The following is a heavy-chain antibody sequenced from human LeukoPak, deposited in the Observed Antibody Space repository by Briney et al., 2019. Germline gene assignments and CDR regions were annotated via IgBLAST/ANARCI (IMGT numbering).Heavy chain of an antibody. J-gene: IGHJ4*02. D-gene: IGHD6-19*01. CDR3: ARRVAVAGRNHFDD. Sequence: SQTLSLTCTVAGGSIFTTSYYWDWLRQSPGKGLEWIGSIYYSGSAYHSPSLKSRLTVSVDTSKNQFSLRLTSVTAADTAVYYCARRVAVAGRNHFDDWGQGTLVTVSS. CDR2: IYYSGSA. CDR1: GGSIFTTSYY. V-gene: IGHV4-39*01.